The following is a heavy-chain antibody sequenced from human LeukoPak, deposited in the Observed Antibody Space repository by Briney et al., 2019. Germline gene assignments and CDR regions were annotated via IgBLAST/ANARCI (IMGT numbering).Heavy chain of an antibody. Sequence: SETLSLTCTVSGGSISSFYWSWIRQPPGKGLEWIGEIYHSGSTNYNPSLKSRVTISVDKSKNQFSLKLSSVTAADTAVYYCAVGGVYLRGGAEAFDIWGQGTMVTVSS. CDR3: AVGGVYLRGGAEAFDI. D-gene: IGHD3-10*01. J-gene: IGHJ3*02. CDR1: GGSISSFY. V-gene: IGHV4-59*12. CDR2: IYHSGST.